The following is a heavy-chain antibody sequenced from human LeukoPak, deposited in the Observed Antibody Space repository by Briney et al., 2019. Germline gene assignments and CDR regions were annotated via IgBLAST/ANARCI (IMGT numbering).Heavy chain of an antibody. J-gene: IGHJ4*02. V-gene: IGHV4-4*02. CDR2: MDHAGSA. CDR1: GGPVISDTW. CDR3: ASRPRTGAYNFYFDS. D-gene: IGHD5-24*01. Sequence: PSGTLSLTCAVSGGPVISDTWWNWVRQPPGKGLEWIGEMDHAGSANYNASLKSRVTISVDKFKNQFSLNLMSVTAADTAVYYCASRPRTGAYNFYFDSWGQGVVVTVSS.